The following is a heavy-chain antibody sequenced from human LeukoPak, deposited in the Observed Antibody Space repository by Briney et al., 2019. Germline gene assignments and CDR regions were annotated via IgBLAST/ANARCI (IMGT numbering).Heavy chain of an antibody. V-gene: IGHV4-59*01. CDR3: ARDRRGWTGAMDV. Sequence: SETLSLTCTVSGGSISSYYWSWIRQPPGKGLEWIGYIYYSGSTNYNPSLKSRVTISVDTSKNQFSLKPSSVTAADTAVYYCARDRRGWTGAMDVWGQGTTVTVSS. J-gene: IGHJ6*02. CDR1: GGSISSYY. CDR2: IYYSGST. D-gene: IGHD6-19*01.